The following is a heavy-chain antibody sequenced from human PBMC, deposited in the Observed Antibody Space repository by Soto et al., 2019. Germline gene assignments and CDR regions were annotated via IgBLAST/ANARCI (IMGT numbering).Heavy chain of an antibody. J-gene: IGHJ6*02. CDR2: IIPILGIA. V-gene: IGHV1-69*04. D-gene: IGHD5-18*01. CDR3: ARDFGYGYYYYYYGMDV. Sequence: GASVKVSCKASGGTFSSYTISWVRQAPGQGLEWMGRIIPILGIANYAQKFQGRVTITADKSTSTAYMELSSLRSEDTAVYYCARDFGYGYYYYYYGMDVWGQGTTVTVSS. CDR1: GGTFSSYT.